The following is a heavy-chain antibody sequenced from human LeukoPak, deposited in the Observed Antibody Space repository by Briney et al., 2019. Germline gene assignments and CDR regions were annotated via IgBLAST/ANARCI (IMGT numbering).Heavy chain of an antibody. D-gene: IGHD6-13*01. CDR1: GFTFSSYW. CDR2: INSDGSST. CDR3: ARDGGYSSSWYLPHDAFDI. V-gene: IGHV3-74*01. J-gene: IGHJ3*02. Sequence: GGSLRLSCAASGFTFSSYWMHWVRHAPGKGLVWVSRINSDGSSTIYADSVKGRFTISRDKAKNKLYLRINSLRAEDTAVYYCARDGGYSSSWYLPHDAFDIWGQGTMVTVSS.